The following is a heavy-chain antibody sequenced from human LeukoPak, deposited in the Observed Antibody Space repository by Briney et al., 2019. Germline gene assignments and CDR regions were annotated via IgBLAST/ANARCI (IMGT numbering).Heavy chain of an antibody. CDR1: GGTFSSYA. J-gene: IGHJ5*02. CDR3: AREKNDYSNKWGSFDP. CDR2: IIPIFGTA. V-gene: IGHV1-69*05. D-gene: IGHD4-11*01. Sequence: ASVKVSCKASGGTFSSYAISWVRQAPGQGLEWMGRIIPIFGTANYAQKFQGRVTITTDESTGTAYMELSSLRSEDTAVYYCAREKNDYSNKWGSFDPWGQGTLVTVSS.